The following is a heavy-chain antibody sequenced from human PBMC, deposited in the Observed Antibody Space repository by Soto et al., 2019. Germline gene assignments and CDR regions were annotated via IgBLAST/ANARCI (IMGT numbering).Heavy chain of an antibody. CDR1: GFTFDDYA. V-gene: IGHV3-9*01. J-gene: IGHJ3*02. CDR3: AKDFRFGVVIMGAFDI. CDR2: ISWNSGSI. Sequence: GGSLRLSCAASGFTFDDYAMHWVRQAPGKGLEWVSGISWNSGSIGYADSVKGRFTISRDNAKNSLYLQMNSLRAEDTALYYCAKDFRFGVVIMGAFDIWGQGTMVTVSS. D-gene: IGHD3-3*01.